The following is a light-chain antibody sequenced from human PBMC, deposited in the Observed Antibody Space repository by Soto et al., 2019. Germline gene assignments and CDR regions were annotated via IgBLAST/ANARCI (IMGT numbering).Light chain of an antibody. Sequence: EIVLAPSPGTVFLSPGGRATPSFRASQSVNSNYLAWYQLRPGQAPRLLIYGASNRATDIPVRFSGSGSGSGFTLTISRLEPEDFAVYYCQQYGSSQLTFGGGTKVDIK. CDR3: QQYGSSQLT. V-gene: IGKV3-20*01. CDR1: QSVNSNY. J-gene: IGKJ4*01. CDR2: GAS.